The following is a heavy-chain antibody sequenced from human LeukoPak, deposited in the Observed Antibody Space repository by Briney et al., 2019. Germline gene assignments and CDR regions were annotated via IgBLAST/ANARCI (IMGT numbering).Heavy chain of an antibody. D-gene: IGHD6-13*01. J-gene: IGHJ6*03. CDR3: ARVVSSSRLNYYYYYMDV. CDR1: GGSISSSNW. Sequence: SETLSLTCAVSGGSISSSNWWSWVRQPPGKGLEWIGEIYHSGSTNYNPSLKSRVTISVDKSKNQFSLKLNSVTAADTAVYYCARVVSSSRLNYYYYYMDVWGKGTTVTVSS. V-gene: IGHV4-4*02. CDR2: IYHSGST.